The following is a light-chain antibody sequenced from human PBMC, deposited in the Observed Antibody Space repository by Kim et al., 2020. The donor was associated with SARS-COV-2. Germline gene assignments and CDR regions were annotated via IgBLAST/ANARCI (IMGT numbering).Light chain of an antibody. Sequence: QSVTITCTGTSSAVGSYNLVSWYQQHPGKAPKLMIYEVSKRPSGVSNRFSGSKSGNTASLTISGLQAEDEADYYCCSYAGSSTSVVFGGGTQLTVL. CDR2: EVS. J-gene: IGLJ2*01. CDR1: SSAVGSYNL. CDR3: CSYAGSSTSVV. V-gene: IGLV2-23*02.